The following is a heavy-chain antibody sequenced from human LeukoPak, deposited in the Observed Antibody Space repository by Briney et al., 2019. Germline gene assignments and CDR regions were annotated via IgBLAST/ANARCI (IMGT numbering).Heavy chain of an antibody. J-gene: IGHJ3*01. CDR2: IRYDGSNK. D-gene: IGHD3-22*01. CDR3: AKDNRYYYDSSGYISDAFDL. Sequence: GGSLRLSCAASGFTFSSYGMHWVRQAPGKGLEWVAFIRYDGSNKYYADSVKGRFTISRDNSKNTLYLQMNSLRAEDTAVYYCAKDNRYYYDSSGYISDAFDLWGQGTMVTVFS. CDR1: GFTFSSYG. V-gene: IGHV3-30*02.